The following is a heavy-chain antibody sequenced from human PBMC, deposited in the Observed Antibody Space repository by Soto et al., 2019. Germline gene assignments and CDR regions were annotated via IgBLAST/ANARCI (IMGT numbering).Heavy chain of an antibody. V-gene: IGHV3-30*18. CDR2: ISYDGSNK. D-gene: IGHD3-22*01. Sequence: QVQLVESGGGVVQPGRSLRLSCAASGFTFSSYGMHWVRQAPGKGLEWVAVISYDGSNKYYADSVKGRFTISRDNSKNTLYLQMNSLRAEDTAVYYCAKDGPYDTTLGAFGIWGQGTMVTVSS. CDR1: GFTFSSYG. CDR3: AKDGPYDTTLGAFGI. J-gene: IGHJ3*02.